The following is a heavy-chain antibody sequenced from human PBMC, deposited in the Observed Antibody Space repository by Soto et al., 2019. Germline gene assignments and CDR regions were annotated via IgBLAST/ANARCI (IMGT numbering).Heavy chain of an antibody. CDR2: INHSGFT. V-gene: IGHV4-34*01. Sequence: QVQLHEWGAGLLKPSETLSLTCAVYGGSFTTYYWSWIRQSPGKGLEWIGEINHSGFTNYNPSLESRATTSVDTSKNQFSLKLRSVTAADTAIYYCARRYCSDSYCSYFDYWGRGTLVSVSS. CDR3: ARRYCSDSYCSYFDY. CDR1: GGSFTTYY. D-gene: IGHD2-15*01. J-gene: IGHJ4*02.